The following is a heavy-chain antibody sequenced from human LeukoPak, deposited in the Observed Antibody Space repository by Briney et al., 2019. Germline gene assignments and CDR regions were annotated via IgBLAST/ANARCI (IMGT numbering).Heavy chain of an antibody. J-gene: IGHJ4*02. V-gene: IGHV3-23*01. CDR3: AKDPFYDSSGYYYVVRNFDY. CDR2: ISGSGGST. D-gene: IGHD3-22*01. Sequence: GGSLRLSCAASGFTFSSYAMSWVRQAPGKGLEWVSAISGSGGSTYYADSVKGRFTISRDNSKNTLYLQMNSLRAEDTAVYYCAKDPFYDSSGYYYVVRNFDYWGQGTLVTVSS. CDR1: GFTFSSYA.